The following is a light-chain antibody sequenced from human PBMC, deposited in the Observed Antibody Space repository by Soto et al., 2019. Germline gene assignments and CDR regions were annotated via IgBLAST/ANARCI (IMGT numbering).Light chain of an antibody. CDR1: SIDVGGYNY. J-gene: IGLJ1*01. V-gene: IGLV2-14*01. CDR3: SSYTSSTFYV. Sequence: SALAQPASVSGSPGQSITISCTGTSIDVGGYNYVSWYQQHPGKAPKLMIYEVSNRPSGVSNRSSGSKSGNTASLTISGLQAEDEADYYCSSYTSSTFYVFGTGTKVTVL. CDR2: EVS.